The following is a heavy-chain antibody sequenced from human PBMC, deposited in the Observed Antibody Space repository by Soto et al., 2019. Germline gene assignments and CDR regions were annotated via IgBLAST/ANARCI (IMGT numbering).Heavy chain of an antibody. J-gene: IGHJ4*02. D-gene: IGHD3-22*01. CDR1: GGTFSSYA. Sequence: SVKVSCKASGGTFSSYAISWVRQAPGQGLEWMGGIIPIFGTANYAQKFQGRVTITADESTSTAYMELSSLRSEDTAVYYCARRWLFKYYFDYWGQGTLVTVSS. CDR3: ARRWLFKYYFDY. CDR2: IIPIFGTA. V-gene: IGHV1-69*13.